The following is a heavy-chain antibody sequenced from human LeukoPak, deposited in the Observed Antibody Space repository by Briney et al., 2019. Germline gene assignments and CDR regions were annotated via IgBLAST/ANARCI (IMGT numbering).Heavy chain of an antibody. CDR3: AATQWGATTLLDY. Sequence: PSETLSLTCSVSGGSISSYNWGWIRQPPGKGLEWIGYIYYSGSTNYNPSLKSRVTISVDTSKNQFSLKLSSVTAADTAVYYCAATQWGATTLLDYWGQGTLVTVSS. CDR1: GGSISSYN. J-gene: IGHJ4*02. V-gene: IGHV4-59*01. CDR2: IYYSGST. D-gene: IGHD1-26*01.